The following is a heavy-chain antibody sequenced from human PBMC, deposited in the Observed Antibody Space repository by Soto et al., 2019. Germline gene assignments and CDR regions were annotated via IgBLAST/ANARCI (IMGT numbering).Heavy chain of an antibody. CDR2: INPATGAA. Sequence: QLHLVQSGAVVKKPGASVTVSCSASGYPVTAYYMHWVRQAPGRGLEWMGGINPATGAAKYTQTFPGRGTMTRDTSTRTVFMELRGLTSEDPAGFYCARGGGVGVAGSAAFDMWGQGTLVTVSS. D-gene: IGHD3-3*01. J-gene: IGHJ3*02. CDR1: GYPVTAYY. V-gene: IGHV1-2*02. CDR3: ARGGGVGVAGSAAFDM.